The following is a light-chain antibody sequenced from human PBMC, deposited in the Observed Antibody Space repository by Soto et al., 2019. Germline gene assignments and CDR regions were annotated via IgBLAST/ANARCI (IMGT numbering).Light chain of an antibody. CDR1: QSINIY. V-gene: IGKV1-39*01. CDR2: GAS. J-gene: IGKJ2*01. Sequence: IQMTQSPSSLSASVGDSVTVTCRASQSINIYLNWYQQNPGKAPTLLMYGASSWQSGIPARFTGGVSRTDFTLTISSLQPEDVATYYCQQSYRSPHTFGQGTKLEIK. CDR3: QQSYRSPHT.